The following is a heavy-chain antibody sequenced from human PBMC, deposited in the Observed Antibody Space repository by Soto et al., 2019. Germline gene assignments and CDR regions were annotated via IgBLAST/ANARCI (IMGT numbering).Heavy chain of an antibody. CDR2: INDSGRT. D-gene: IGHD3-10*01. CDR1: GGSFSGYY. J-gene: IGHJ5*02. Sequence: QVQLQQWGAGLLKPSETLSLTCAVYGGSFSGYYWCWIRQPPGKGLEWNGEINDSGRTNYNLALMTRVPLPVDTSKHQFSLKLSSVTAAYTAVYYGARGHYYGSGTPKWFDPWGQGTLVTVSS. V-gene: IGHV4-34*01. CDR3: ARGHYYGSGTPKWFDP.